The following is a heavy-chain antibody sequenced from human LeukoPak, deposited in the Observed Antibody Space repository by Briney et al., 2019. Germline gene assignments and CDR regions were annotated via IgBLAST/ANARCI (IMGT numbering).Heavy chain of an antibody. J-gene: IGHJ4*02. CDR3: ARGRGGTYPPGIY. V-gene: IGHV3-33*01. Sequence: PGGSLRLSCAASGLTFSSHGMHWVRQAPGKGLECVAVMWDDESNKYYADSVKGRFTISRDNSKNILYLQMNNLGAEDTAVYYCARGRGGTYPPGIYWGQGTLVTVSS. D-gene: IGHD1-26*01. CDR1: GLTFSSHG. CDR2: MWDDESNK.